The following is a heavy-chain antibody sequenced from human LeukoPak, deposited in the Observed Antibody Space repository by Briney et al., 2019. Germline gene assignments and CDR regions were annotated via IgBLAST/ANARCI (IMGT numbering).Heavy chain of an antibody. V-gene: IGHV3-48*03. D-gene: IGHD1-26*01. CDR2: ISSSGSTI. CDR3: ARDSVAYSGSYGGDDAFDI. J-gene: IGHJ3*02. Sequence: GGSLRLSCAAPGFTFSSYEMNWVRQAPGKGLEWVSYISSSGSTIYYADSVKGRFTISRDNAKNSLYLQMNSLRAEDTAVYYCARDSVAYSGSYGGDDAFDIWGQGTMVTVSS. CDR1: GFTFSSYE.